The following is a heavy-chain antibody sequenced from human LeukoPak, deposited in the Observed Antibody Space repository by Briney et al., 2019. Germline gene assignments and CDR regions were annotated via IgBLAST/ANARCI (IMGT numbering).Heavy chain of an antibody. J-gene: IGHJ4*02. CDR3: ARDLSRITIFGVVIPLGY. V-gene: IGHV3-48*03. Sequence: GGSLRLSCAASGFTFSSDEMNWVRQAPGKGLGWVSYISSSGSTIYYADSVKGRFTISRDNTKNSLYLQMNSLRAEDTAVYYCARDLSRITIFGVVIPLGYWGQGTLVTVSS. CDR2: ISSSGSTI. D-gene: IGHD3-3*01. CDR1: GFTFSSDE.